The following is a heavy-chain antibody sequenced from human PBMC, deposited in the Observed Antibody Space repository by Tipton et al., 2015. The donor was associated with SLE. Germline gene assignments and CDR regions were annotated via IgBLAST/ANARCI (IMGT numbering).Heavy chain of an antibody. Sequence: SLRLSCAASGLTFNTHEMNWVRQAPGKGLEWVSYISSSGTTIHYEDSVKGRFTISRDNAKNSLYLQLNSLRAEDTAVYYCARAPDGDSSGNPFDYWGQGTLVTVSS. D-gene: IGHD3-22*01. CDR2: ISSSGTTI. J-gene: IGHJ4*02. CDR3: ARAPDGDSSGNPFDY. CDR1: GLTFNTHE. V-gene: IGHV3-48*03.